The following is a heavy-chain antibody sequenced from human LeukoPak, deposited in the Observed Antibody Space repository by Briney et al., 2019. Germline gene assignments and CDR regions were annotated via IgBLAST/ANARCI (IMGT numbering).Heavy chain of an antibody. Sequence: ASVKVSCKASGYTFTIYYMHWVRQAPGQGLEWMGIINPSGGSTSYAQKFQGRVTMTRDTSTSTVYMELSSLRSEDTAVYYCARDPSSTSWNYYYYGMDVWGQGTTVTVSS. CDR1: GYTFTIYY. D-gene: IGHD2-2*01. CDR2: INPSGGST. CDR3: ARDPSSTSWNYYYYGMDV. V-gene: IGHV1-46*01. J-gene: IGHJ6*02.